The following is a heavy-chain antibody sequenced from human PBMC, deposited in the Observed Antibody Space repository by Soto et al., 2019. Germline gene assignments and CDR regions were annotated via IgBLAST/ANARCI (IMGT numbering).Heavy chain of an antibody. Sequence: QVQLVESGGGVVQPGRSLRLSCAASGYTFGNSGMHWVRQAPGKGLEWVAVNWYDGNNKYYADSVKGRFTISRDNSKNTLYLQMNSLRAEDKAVYYCARDRSGYAQTPDYWGPGTLVTVSS. CDR2: NWYDGNNK. D-gene: IGHD5-12*01. CDR3: ARDRSGYAQTPDY. J-gene: IGHJ4*02. V-gene: IGHV3-33*01. CDR1: GYTFGNSG.